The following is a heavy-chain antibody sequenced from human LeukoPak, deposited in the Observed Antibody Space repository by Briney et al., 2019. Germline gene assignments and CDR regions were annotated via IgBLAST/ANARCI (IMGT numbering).Heavy chain of an antibody. CDR3: ARGAAMVPPYFDY. V-gene: IGHV3-21*01. CDR1: GFTFSSYS. J-gene: IGHJ4*02. D-gene: IGHD5-18*01. CDR2: ISSSSSYI. Sequence: GGSLRLSCAASGFTFSSYSMNWVRQAPGKGLEWVSSISSSSSYIYYADSVKGRFTISRDNAKNSLYLQMNSLRAEDTAVYYCARGAAMVPPYFDYWGQGTLVTVSS.